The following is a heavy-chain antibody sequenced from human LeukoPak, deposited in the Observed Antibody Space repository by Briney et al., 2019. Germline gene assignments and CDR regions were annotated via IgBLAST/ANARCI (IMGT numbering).Heavy chain of an antibody. CDR3: ARVRGSGWYPNRDYMDV. Sequence: PSETLSLTCTVSGGSISSSSYYWGWIRQPPGKGLEWIGSIYYSGSTYYNPSLKSRVTISVDTSKNLFSLKLSSVTAADTAVYYCARVRGSGWYPNRDYMDVWGKGTTVTVSS. J-gene: IGHJ6*03. V-gene: IGHV4-39*07. CDR2: IYYSGST. D-gene: IGHD6-19*01. CDR1: GGSISSSSYY.